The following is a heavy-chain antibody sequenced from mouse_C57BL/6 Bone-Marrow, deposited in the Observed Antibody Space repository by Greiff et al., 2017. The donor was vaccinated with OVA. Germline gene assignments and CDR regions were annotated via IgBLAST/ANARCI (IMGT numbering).Heavy chain of an antibody. V-gene: IGHV1-9*01. CDR3: ARLRSMVRWYFDV. D-gene: IGHD1-1*02. CDR1: GYTFTGYW. CDR2: ILPGSGST. Sequence: VKVVESGAELMKPGASVKLSCKATGYTFTGYWIEWVKQRPGHGLEWIGEILPGSGSTNYHEKFKGKATFTADTSSNTAYMQLSSLTTEDSAIYYCARLRSMVRWYFDVWGTGTTVTVSS. J-gene: IGHJ1*03.